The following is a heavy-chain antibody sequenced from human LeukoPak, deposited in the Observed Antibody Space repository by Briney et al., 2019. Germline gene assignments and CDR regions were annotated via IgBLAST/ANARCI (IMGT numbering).Heavy chain of an antibody. J-gene: IGHJ4*02. Sequence: GASVKVPCKASGYTFTSYGISWVRQAPGQGLEWMGWISAYNGNTNYAQRLQGRVTMTTDTSTSTAYMELRSLRSDDTAVYYCARVSGELYSRYFDYWGQGTLVTVSS. CDR2: ISAYNGNT. D-gene: IGHD3-10*01. CDR3: ARVSGELYSRYFDY. V-gene: IGHV1-18*01. CDR1: GYTFTSYG.